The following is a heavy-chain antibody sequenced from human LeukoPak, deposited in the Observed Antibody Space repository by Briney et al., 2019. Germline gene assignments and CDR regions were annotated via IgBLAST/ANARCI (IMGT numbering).Heavy chain of an antibody. J-gene: IGHJ6*02. CDR2: ISAYNGNT. CDR3: ARDDTVTTEDYYYGMDV. V-gene: IGHV1-18*01. CDR1: GYTFTSYG. D-gene: IGHD4-17*01. Sequence: ASVKVSCKASGYTFTSYGISWVRQAPGQGLEWMGWISAYNGNTNYAQKLQGRVTMTTDTSTSTAYMELRSLRSDDTAVYYCARDDTVTTEDYYYGMDVWGQGTTVTVSS.